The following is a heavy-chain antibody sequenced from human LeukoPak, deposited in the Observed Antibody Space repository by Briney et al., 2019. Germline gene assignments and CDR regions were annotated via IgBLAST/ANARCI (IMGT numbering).Heavy chain of an antibody. CDR1: GYTSTGYF. Sequence: ASVKVSCKASGYTSTGYFIHWVRQAPGQGLEWMGRINPNSGGTNYAQKFQGRVTMTRDTSISTAYMELSRLRSDDTAVYYCARDSGEVNGNFDYWGQGTLVTVSS. D-gene: IGHD3-10*01. V-gene: IGHV1-2*06. CDR3: ARDSGEVNGNFDY. J-gene: IGHJ4*02. CDR2: INPNSGGT.